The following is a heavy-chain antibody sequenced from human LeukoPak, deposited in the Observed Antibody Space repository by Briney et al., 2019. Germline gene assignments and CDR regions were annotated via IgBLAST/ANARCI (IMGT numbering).Heavy chain of an antibody. D-gene: IGHD3-16*01. V-gene: IGHV3-64*01. J-gene: IGHJ4*02. CDR3: ARAYHIGEVWDYFDY. CDR1: GFTFSSYA. CDR2: ISSNGGST. Sequence: PGGSLRLSCAASGFTFSSYAMHWVRQAPGKGLEYVSAISSNGGSTYYANSVKGRFTISRDNSKNTLYLQMGSLRAEDMAVYYCARAYHIGEVWDYFDYWGQGTLVTVSS.